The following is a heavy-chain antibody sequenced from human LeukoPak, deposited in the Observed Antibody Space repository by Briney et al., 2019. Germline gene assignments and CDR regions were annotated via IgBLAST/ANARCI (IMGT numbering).Heavy chain of an antibody. J-gene: IGHJ4*02. CDR3: ARDSHPYDTAMVNY. CDR1: GFTVSTNY. V-gene: IGHV3-30-3*01. Sequence: HPGGSLRLSCAASGFTVSTNYMSWVRQAPGKGLEWVAVISYDGSNKYYADSVKGRFTISRDNSKNTLYLQMNSLRAEDTAVYYCARDSHPYDTAMVNYWGQGTLVTVSS. CDR2: ISYDGSNK. D-gene: IGHD5-18*01.